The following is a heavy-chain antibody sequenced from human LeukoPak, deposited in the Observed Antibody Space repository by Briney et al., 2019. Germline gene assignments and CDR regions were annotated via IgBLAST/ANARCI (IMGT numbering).Heavy chain of an antibody. CDR1: GFTFSSYA. CDR2: ISGSGGST. V-gene: IGHV3-23*01. Sequence: GGSLRLTCAASGFTFSSYAMSWVRQAPGKGLEWVSAISGSGGSTYYADSVKGRFTISRDNSKNTLYLQMNSLRAEDTAVYYCAKGQWFGESSRGMDVWGQGTTVTVSS. CDR3: AKGQWFGESSRGMDV. D-gene: IGHD3-10*01. J-gene: IGHJ6*02.